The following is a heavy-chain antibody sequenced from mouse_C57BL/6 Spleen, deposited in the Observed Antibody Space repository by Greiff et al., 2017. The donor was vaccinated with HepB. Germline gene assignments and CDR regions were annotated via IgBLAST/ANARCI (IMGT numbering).Heavy chain of an antibody. Sequence: VQLQQSGAELVRPGASVTLSCKASGYTFTDYEMHWVKQTPVHGLEWIGAIDPETGGTAYNQKFKGKAILTADKSSSTAYMELRSLTSEDSAVYYCTREDWDGGDYWGQGTTLTVSS. CDR1: GYTFTDYE. J-gene: IGHJ2*01. CDR2: IDPETGGT. V-gene: IGHV1-15*01. D-gene: IGHD4-1*01. CDR3: TREDWDGGDY.